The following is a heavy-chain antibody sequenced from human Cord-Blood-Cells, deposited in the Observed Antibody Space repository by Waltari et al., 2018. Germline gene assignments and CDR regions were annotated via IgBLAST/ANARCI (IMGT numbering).Heavy chain of an antibody. Sequence: EVQLLVFGGGFVQPGGSLSLSCAASGLPFSSHAMSGVRKAPGQGLGWVSAISGSGGSTYYADSVKGRFTISRDNSKNTLYLQMNSLRAEDTAVYYCAKEEGGSYHDAFDIWGQGTMVTVSS. V-gene: IGHV3-23*01. CDR2: ISGSGGST. CDR3: AKEEGGSYHDAFDI. CDR1: GLPFSSHA. J-gene: IGHJ3*02. D-gene: IGHD1-26*01.